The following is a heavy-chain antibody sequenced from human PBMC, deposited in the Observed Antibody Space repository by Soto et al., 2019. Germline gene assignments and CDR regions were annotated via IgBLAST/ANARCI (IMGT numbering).Heavy chain of an antibody. Sequence: QLQLQESGPGLVKPSETLSLTGTISGRSITSSNYYWGSIRHPPGKGLEWIGRIYYSGTTSFNSSVKSRVTIAVDAPMNQSTLRLSSVTAVAAAVYYDASPDLGAFYIWGQAPMDTVSS. V-gene: IGHV4-39*01. CDR3: ASPDLGAFYI. J-gene: IGHJ3*02. CDR2: IYYSGTT. D-gene: IGHD3-16*01. CDR1: GRSITSSNYY.